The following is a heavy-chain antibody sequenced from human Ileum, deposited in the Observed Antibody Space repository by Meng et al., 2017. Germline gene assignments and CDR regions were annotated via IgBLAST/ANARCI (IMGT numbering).Heavy chain of an antibody. V-gene: IGHV3-23*01. Sequence: GGSLRLSCAASGFTFSSFPMNWVRQAPGKGLKWVSSISGSGGRTNYADSVKGRFTVSRDNYGNTLYLQMNSLRAEDTAVYYCAKDQPVVVAPTPNAFDIWGQGTMVTVSS. CDR3: AKDQPVVVAPTPNAFDI. J-gene: IGHJ3*02. CDR2: ISGSGGRT. D-gene: IGHD2-15*01. CDR1: GFTFSSFP.